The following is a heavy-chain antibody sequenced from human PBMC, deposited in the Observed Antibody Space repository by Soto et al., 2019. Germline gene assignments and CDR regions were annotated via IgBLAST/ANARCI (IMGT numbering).Heavy chain of an antibody. Sequence: QVQLVESGGGVVQPGRSLRLSCAASGFTFSSYAMHWVRQAPGKGLERVAVISYDGSNKYYADSVKGRFTITRDNSKNTLYLQMNSLRAESTAVYYCASECAIFGVVGCVDPWGKGTLVTFSS. CDR3: ASECAIFGVVGCVDP. D-gene: IGHD3-3*01. CDR2: ISYDGSNK. V-gene: IGHV3-30-3*01. J-gene: IGHJ5*02. CDR1: GFTFSSYA.